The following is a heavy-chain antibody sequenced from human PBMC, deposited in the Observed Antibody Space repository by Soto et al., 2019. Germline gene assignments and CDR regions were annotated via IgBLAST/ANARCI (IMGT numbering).Heavy chain of an antibody. D-gene: IGHD6-19*01. CDR2: IWYDGSNK. J-gene: IGHJ4*02. Sequence: GGSLRLSCAASGFTFSSYGMHWVRQAPGKGLEWVAVIWYDGSNKYYADSVKGRFTISRDNSKNTLYLQMNSLRAEDTAVYYCAREKWRTPYSSGWTHLDYWGQGTLVTVSS. V-gene: IGHV3-33*01. CDR3: AREKWRTPYSSGWTHLDY. CDR1: GFTFSSYG.